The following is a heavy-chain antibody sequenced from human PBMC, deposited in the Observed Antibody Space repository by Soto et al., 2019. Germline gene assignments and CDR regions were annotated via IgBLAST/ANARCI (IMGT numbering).Heavy chain of an antibody. V-gene: IGHV3-23*01. CDR2: ISYGGGTT. CDR1: EFTFSNYA. D-gene: IGHD3-22*01. J-gene: IGHJ4*02. Sequence: VRPLRLPWGAAEFTFSNYAMSVVRRAPGKGLEWVSAISYGGGTTYYADSVKGRFTISRDNSKNTLYLQMNSLRAEDTAVYYYAKDDSSGYYYIDYWGQGALVTSPQ. CDR3: AKDDSSGYYYIDY.